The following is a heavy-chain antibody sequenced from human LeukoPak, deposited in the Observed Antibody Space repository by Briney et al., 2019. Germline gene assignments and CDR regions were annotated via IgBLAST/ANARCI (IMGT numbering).Heavy chain of an antibody. Sequence: SETLSLTCTVSGGSISSCYWSWIRQPAGKGLEWIGRIYTSGSTNYNPSLKSQVTMSVDTSKNQFSLKLSSVTAADTAVYYCARDHPYNWNDYWGQGTLVTVSS. J-gene: IGHJ4*02. CDR2: IYTSGST. V-gene: IGHV4-4*07. CDR1: GGSISSCY. D-gene: IGHD1-20*01. CDR3: ARDHPYNWNDY.